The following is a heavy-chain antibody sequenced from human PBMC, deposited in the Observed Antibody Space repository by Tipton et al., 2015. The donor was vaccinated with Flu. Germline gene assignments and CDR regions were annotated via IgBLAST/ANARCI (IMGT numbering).Heavy chain of an antibody. V-gene: IGHV4-59*01. CDR2: IYYSGST. CDR3: ARGRQEGEANRYFDY. J-gene: IGHJ4*02. CDR1: GGSISSYY. Sequence: GLVKPSETLSLTHTVSGGSISSYYWSWIRQPPGMGLEWIGYIYYSGSTKYNPSLKSRVTMSVDTSKNQFSLKLSSVTAADTAVYYCARGRQEGEANRYFDYWGQGTLVTVSS. D-gene: IGHD3-16*01.